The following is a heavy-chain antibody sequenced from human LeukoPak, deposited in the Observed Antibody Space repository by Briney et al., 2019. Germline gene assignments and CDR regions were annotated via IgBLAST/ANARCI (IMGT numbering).Heavy chain of an antibody. CDR2: ISAYNGNT. J-gene: IGHJ3*02. CDR3: ARPRVEYSSSSDAFDI. V-gene: IGHV1-18*01. D-gene: IGHD6-6*01. Sequence: ASVKVSCKASGYTFTSYGISWVRQAPGQGLEWMGWISAYNGNTNYAQKLQGRVTMTTDTSTSTAYMELGSLRSDDTAVYYCARPRVEYSSSSDAFDIWGQGTMVTVSS. CDR1: GYTFTSYG.